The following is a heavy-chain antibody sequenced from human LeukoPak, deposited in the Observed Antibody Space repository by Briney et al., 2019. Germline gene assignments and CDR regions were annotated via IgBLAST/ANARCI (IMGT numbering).Heavy chain of an antibody. CDR2: FDPEDGET. CDR1: GYTLTELS. V-gene: IGHV1-24*01. D-gene: IGHD3-10*01. CDR3: ATLMVRGVIRLNWFDP. Sequence: ASVKVSCKVSGYTLTELSMHWVRRAPGKGLEWMGGFDPEDGETIYAQKFQGRVTMTEDTSTDTAYMELSSLRSEDTAVYYCATLMVRGVIRLNWFDPWGQGTLVTVSS. J-gene: IGHJ5*02.